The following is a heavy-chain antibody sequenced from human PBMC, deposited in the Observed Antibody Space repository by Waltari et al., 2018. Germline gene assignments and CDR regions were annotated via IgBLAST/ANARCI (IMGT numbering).Heavy chain of an antibody. CDR2: MNPNSGNT. CDR3: ARAIVLRFLEWTPYYYYMDV. CDR1: GYTFTSSD. V-gene: IGHV1-8*01. J-gene: IGHJ6*03. D-gene: IGHD3-3*01. Sequence: QVQLVQSGAEVQKPGASVKVSCKASGYTFTSSDINWVRQATGQGLEWMGWMNPNSGNTGYAQKFQGRVTMTRNTSISTAYMELSSLRSEDTAVYYCARAIVLRFLEWTPYYYYMDVWGKGTTVTVSS.